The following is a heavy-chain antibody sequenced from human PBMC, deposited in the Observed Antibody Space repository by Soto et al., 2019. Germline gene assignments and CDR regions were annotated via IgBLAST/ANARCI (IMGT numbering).Heavy chain of an antibody. CDR2: ISGSGGST. Sequence: VGSLRLSGAASGFTFSSYAMSWVRQAPGKGLEWVSAISGSGGSTYYADSVKGRFTISRDNSKNTLYLQMNSLRAEDTAVYYCAKGSNSPLRLLWGQGTLVTVSS. V-gene: IGHV3-23*01. CDR1: GFTFSSYA. CDR3: AKGSNSPLRLL. D-gene: IGHD3-16*01. J-gene: IGHJ4*02.